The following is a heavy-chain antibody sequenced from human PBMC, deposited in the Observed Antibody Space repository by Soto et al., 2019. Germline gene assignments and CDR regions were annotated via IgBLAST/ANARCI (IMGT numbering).Heavy chain of an antibody. CDR2: ICSSGSTI. J-gene: IGHJ4*02. CDR3: ARGRSYTFDY. CDR1: GFTFSSYS. V-gene: IGHV3-48*02. D-gene: IGHD1-26*01. Sequence: GGSLRLSCAASGFTFSSYSINWVRQAPGKGLEWVSYICSSGSTIYYADSVKGRFTISRDNAKNSLYLQMNSLRDEDTAVYYCARGRSYTFDYWGQGTLVTVSS.